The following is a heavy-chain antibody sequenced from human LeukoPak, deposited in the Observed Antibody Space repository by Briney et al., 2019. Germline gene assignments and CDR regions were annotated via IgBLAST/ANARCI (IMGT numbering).Heavy chain of an antibody. CDR1: GGSISSYY. V-gene: IGHV4-59*08. CDR2: IYYSGST. J-gene: IGHJ4*02. D-gene: IGHD5-18*01. CDR3: ARLTSRGYSYGYFDY. Sequence: SETLSLTCTVSGGSISSYYWSWIRQPPGKGLEWIGYIYYSGSTNYNPSLKSRVTISVDTSKSQFSLKLSSVTAADTAVYYCARLTSRGYSYGYFDYWGQGTLVTVSS.